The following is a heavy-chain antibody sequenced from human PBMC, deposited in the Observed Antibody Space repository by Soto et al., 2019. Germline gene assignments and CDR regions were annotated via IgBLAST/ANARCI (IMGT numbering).Heavy chain of an antibody. D-gene: IGHD5-12*01. J-gene: IGHJ4*02. CDR3: GREGGYGGYVDY. CDR1: GGSFSGYY. CDR2: INHSGSP. V-gene: IGHV4-34*01. Sequence: PSETLSLTCAVYGGSFSGYYWSWIRQPPGKGLEWIGEINHSGSPNYNPSLKSRVTISVDTSKNQFSLRLSSVTAADTAVYYCGREGGYGGYVDYWGQGTLVTVAS.